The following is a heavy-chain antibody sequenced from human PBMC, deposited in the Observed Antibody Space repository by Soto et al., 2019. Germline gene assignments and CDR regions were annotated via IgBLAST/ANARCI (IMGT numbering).Heavy chain of an antibody. CDR1: GFTVSSNY. J-gene: IGHJ4*02. D-gene: IGHD6-13*01. V-gene: IGHV3-66*01. CDR3: AREGGIIAAAGRNFDY. CDR2: IYSGGST. Sequence: GGSLRLSCAASGFTVSSNYMSWVRQAPGKGLEWVSVIYSGGSTYYADSVKGRFTISRDNSKNTLYLQMNSLRAEDTAVYYCAREGGIIAAAGRNFDYWGQGTLVTVSS.